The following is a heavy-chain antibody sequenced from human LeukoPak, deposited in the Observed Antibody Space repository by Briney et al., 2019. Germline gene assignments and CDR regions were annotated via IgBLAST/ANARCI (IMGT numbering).Heavy chain of an antibody. Sequence: GGPLRLSCAASGFTFSSYSMNWVHPAPGKGLEWVSSISSSSSYIYYADSVKGRFTISRDNAKNSLYLQMNSLRAEDTAVYYCAGAPYDSSGYYYYWGQGTLVTVSS. CDR2: ISSSSSYI. CDR3: AGAPYDSSGYYYY. D-gene: IGHD3-22*01. CDR1: GFTFSSYS. V-gene: IGHV3-21*01. J-gene: IGHJ4*02.